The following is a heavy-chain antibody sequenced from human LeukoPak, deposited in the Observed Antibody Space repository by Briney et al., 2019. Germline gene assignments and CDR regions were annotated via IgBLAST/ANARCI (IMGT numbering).Heavy chain of an antibody. CDR2: MYYSGST. Sequence: KSSETLSLTCTVSGGSISSSSYYWGWIRQPPGKGLEWIGSMYYSGSTNYNPSLKSRVTISVDTSKNQFSLKLSSVTAADTAVYYCARHVTAYSSGYHNWFDPWGQGTLVTVSS. V-gene: IGHV4-39*01. J-gene: IGHJ5*02. D-gene: IGHD3-22*01. CDR1: GGSISSSSYY. CDR3: ARHVTAYSSGYHNWFDP.